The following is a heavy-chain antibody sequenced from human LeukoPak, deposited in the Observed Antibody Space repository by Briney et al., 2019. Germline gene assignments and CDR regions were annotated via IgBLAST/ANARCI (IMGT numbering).Heavy chain of an antibody. CDR1: GYTFTGSY. V-gene: IGHV1-2*02. CDR2: INPNSGGT. J-gene: IGHJ4*02. CDR3: ARAPYNDY. Sequence: ASVKVSCKASGYTFTGSYMHWVRQAPGQGLEWMGWINPNSGGTNYAQNFQGRVTMTRDTSISTAYMELSSLRSDDTAVYYCARAPYNDYWGQGTLVTVSS. D-gene: IGHD1-1*01.